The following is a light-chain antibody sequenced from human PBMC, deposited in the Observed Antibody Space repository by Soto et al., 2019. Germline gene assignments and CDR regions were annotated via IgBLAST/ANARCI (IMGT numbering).Light chain of an antibody. CDR2: DDD. V-gene: IGLV1-36*01. Sequence: QSVLTQPPSVSEAPRQKVTISCSGSSSNIGNNAVYWYQQLPGTAPKLLIYDDDMLPSGISDRFSGSKSGTSASLAISGLQSEDEADYYCAAWDDSLTGDVFGAGTKLTVL. CDR3: AAWDDSLTGDV. J-gene: IGLJ1*01. CDR1: SSNIGNNA.